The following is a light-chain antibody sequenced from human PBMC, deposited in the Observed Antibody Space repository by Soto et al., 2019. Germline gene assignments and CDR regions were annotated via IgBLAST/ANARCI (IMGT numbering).Light chain of an antibody. V-gene: IGKV3-20*01. CDR2: GAS. CDR1: QSLTSDY. Sequence: EIVLTQSPGNLSLSPGERATLSCRASQSLTSDYLAWYQQKPGQTPRLLIHGASSRATGIPDRFSGSGSGTDFTLTISRLEPEDSAVYYCQQSGRPFGQGTKVEIK. J-gene: IGKJ1*01. CDR3: QQSGRP.